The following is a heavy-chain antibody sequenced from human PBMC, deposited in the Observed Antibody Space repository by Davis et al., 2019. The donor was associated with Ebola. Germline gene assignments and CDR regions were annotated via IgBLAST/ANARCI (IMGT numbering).Heavy chain of an antibody. V-gene: IGHV3-11*04. CDR1: EFTVSNNY. CDR3: ARQEPGSGSYYNVLIDY. Sequence: PGGSLRLSCAASEFTVSNNYMSWIRQAPGKGLEWVSYISSSGSTIYYADSVKGRFTISRDNAKNSLYLQMNNLRDEDTAVYYCARQEPGSGSYYNVLIDYWGQGTLVTVSP. CDR2: ISSSGSTI. D-gene: IGHD3-10*01. J-gene: IGHJ4*02.